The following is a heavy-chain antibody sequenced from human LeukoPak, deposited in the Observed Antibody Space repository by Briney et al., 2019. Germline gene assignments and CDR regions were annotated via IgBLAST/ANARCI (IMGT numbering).Heavy chain of an antibody. CDR3: ARRYSSSWYSFDL. Sequence: ASVKVSCKASGYTFTSYDINWVRQATGQGLEWMGWMNPNSGNTGYAQKFQGRVTITRNTSISTAYMELSSLRSEDTAVYYCARRYSSSWYSFDLWGQGTLVTVSS. J-gene: IGHJ5*02. CDR1: GYTFTSYD. V-gene: IGHV1-8*03. D-gene: IGHD6-13*01. CDR2: MNPNSGNT.